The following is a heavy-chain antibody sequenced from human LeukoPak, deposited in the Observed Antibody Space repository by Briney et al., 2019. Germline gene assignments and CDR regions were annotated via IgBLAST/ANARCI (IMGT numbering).Heavy chain of an antibody. V-gene: IGHV1-8*03. CDR3: ASLTATHARSDAFDI. D-gene: IGHD6-25*01. Sequence: ASVKVSCKASGYTFTSSDINWVRQATGQGLEWMGWMNPNSGNTGYAQKFQGRVTITRNTSISTAYMELSSLRSEDTAVYYCASLTATHARSDAFDIWGQGTMVTVSS. CDR1: GYTFTSSD. J-gene: IGHJ3*02. CDR2: MNPNSGNT.